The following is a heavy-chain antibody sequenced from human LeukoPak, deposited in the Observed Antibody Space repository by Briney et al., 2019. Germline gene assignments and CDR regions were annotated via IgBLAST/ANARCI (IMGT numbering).Heavy chain of an antibody. CDR2: IKPDGSLK. D-gene: IGHD6-19*01. J-gene: IGHJ4*02. CDR1: GFTFSYYW. Sequence: GGSLRLSCAASGFTFSYYWMTWVRQAPGKGLEWVANIKPDGSLKYYVDSVKGRFTISRDNAKNSPYPHMTSLRAEDTGVYYCASQPSAVAGNYWGQGTLVTVSS. CDR3: ASQPSAVAGNY. V-gene: IGHV3-7*02.